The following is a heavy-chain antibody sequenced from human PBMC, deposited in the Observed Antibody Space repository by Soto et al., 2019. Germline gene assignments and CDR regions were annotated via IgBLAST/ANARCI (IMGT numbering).Heavy chain of an antibody. J-gene: IGHJ3*02. Sequence: PGGSLRLSCAASGFTFSSYSMNWVRQAPGKGLEWISSISTSGASTYYADSVKGRFTISRDNAKNTLYLQMNTLRAEDAAVYYCAGGGSSANYAFDIWGQGTLVTVSS. CDR1: GFTFSSYS. CDR3: AGGGSSANYAFDI. D-gene: IGHD3-16*01. CDR2: ISTSGAST. V-gene: IGHV3-23*01.